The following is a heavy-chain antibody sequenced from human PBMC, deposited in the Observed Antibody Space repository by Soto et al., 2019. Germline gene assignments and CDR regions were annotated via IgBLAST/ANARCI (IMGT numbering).Heavy chain of an antibody. CDR1: GVSISSYY. CDR2: IYYSGST. Sequence: KTSETLSLTCTVSGVSISSYYWSWIRQPPGKGLEWIGYIYYSGSTNYNPSLKSRVAISVDTSKSQFSLKLSSVTAADTAVYYCARDESRYSGQPYYYGMDVWGQGTTVTVSS. D-gene: IGHD5-12*01. V-gene: IGHV4-59*01. J-gene: IGHJ6*02. CDR3: ARDESRYSGQPYYYGMDV.